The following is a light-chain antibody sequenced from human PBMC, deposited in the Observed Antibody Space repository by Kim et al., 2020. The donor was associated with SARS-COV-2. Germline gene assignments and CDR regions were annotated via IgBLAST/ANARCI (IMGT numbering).Light chain of an antibody. CDR2: GDT. CDR3: QSYDNSLSGWV. J-gene: IGLJ3*02. Sequence: QRVTISGTGSTSNSGAGSDVHWYQQLPRTAPKLLIAGDTNRPSGVPDRFSGSKSGTSASLAITGLQAEDEADYYCQSYDNSLSGWVFGGGTQLTVL. CDR1: TSNSGAGSD. V-gene: IGLV1-40*01.